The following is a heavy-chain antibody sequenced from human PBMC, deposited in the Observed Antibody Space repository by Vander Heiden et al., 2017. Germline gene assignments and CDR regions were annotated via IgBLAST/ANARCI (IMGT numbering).Heavy chain of an antibody. V-gene: IGHV3-21*01. CDR2: ISSTSSYI. Sequence: LEWVSSISSTSSYIYYADSVKGRFTISRDNAKNSLYLQMNSLRAEDTAVYYCARGGYYSPSDIWSQGTMVTVSS. J-gene: IGHJ3*02. CDR3: ARGGYYSPSDI. D-gene: IGHD5-18*01.